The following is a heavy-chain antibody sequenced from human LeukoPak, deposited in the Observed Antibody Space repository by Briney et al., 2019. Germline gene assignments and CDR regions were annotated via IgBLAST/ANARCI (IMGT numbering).Heavy chain of an antibody. CDR1: GGSFSGYY. D-gene: IGHD3-22*01. Sequence: SETLSLTCAVYGGSFSGYYWSWIRQPPGKGLEWTGEINHSGSTNYNPSLKSRVTISVDTSKNQFSLKLSSVTAADTAVYYCARVIFGYWGQGTLVTVSS. V-gene: IGHV4-34*01. CDR3: ARVIFGY. CDR2: INHSGST. J-gene: IGHJ4*02.